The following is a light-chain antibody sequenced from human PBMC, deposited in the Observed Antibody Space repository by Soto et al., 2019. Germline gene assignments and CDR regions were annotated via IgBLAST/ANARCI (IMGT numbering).Light chain of an antibody. V-gene: IGKV3-11*01. Sequence: EIVLTQSPATLSLSPGERATLSCRASQSVSSYLAWYQQKPGQAPRLLIYDASNRATGIPARFSGSGSGTDFTLTISSLEPEEFAVYYCQQRSNWPLTFGGGTQVDI. CDR3: QQRSNWPLT. CDR1: QSVSSY. J-gene: IGKJ4*01. CDR2: DAS.